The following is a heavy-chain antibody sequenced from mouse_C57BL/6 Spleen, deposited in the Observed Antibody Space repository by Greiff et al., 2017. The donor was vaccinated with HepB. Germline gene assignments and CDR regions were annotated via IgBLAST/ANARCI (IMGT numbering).Heavy chain of an antibody. Sequence: QVQLQQPGAELVMPGASVKLSCTASGYTFTSYWMHWVQQRPGQGLEWIGEIDPSDSYTNYNQKFKGKSTLTVYKSSSTAYMQISSLTSEDSVVYYCARYYYGSSFAYWGQGTLVTVSA. CDR2: IDPSDSYT. D-gene: IGHD1-1*01. J-gene: IGHJ3*01. V-gene: IGHV1-69*01. CDR3: ARYYYGSSFAY. CDR1: GYTFTSYW.